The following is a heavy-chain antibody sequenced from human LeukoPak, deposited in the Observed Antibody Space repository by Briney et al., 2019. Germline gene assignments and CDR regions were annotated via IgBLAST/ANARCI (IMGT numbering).Heavy chain of an antibody. CDR2: ISWNSGSI. CDR1: GFTFDDYA. CDR3: AGIRFLEWPSYYYYTDV. D-gene: IGHD3-3*01. J-gene: IGHJ6*03. V-gene: IGHV3-9*01. Sequence: GGSLRLSCAASGFTFDDYAMHWVRQAPGKGLEWVSGISWNSGSIGYADSVKGRFTISRDNAKNSLYLQMNSLRAEDTALYYCAGIRFLEWPSYYYYTDVWGKGTTVTVSS.